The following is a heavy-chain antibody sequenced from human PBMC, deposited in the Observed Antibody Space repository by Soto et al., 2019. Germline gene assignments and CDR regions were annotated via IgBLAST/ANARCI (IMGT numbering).Heavy chain of an antibody. CDR1: GGTFSSYA. CDR3: AGSYKYGSGTFDAFDI. J-gene: IGHJ3*02. Sequence: QVQLVQSGTEVKKPGSSVKVSCKASGGTFSSYAISWVRQAPGQGLEWMGGIIPIFGTTNYAQRFQGRVSITADESTSTTYMELSSLRSEDTAVYYCAGSYKYGSGTFDAFDIWGQGILVTVSS. V-gene: IGHV1-69*01. CDR2: IIPIFGTT. D-gene: IGHD3-10*01.